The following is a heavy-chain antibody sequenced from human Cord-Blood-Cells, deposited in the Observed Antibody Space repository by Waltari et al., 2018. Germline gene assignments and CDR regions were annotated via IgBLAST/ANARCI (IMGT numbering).Heavy chain of an antibody. J-gene: IGHJ4*02. V-gene: IGHV2-26*01. CDR2: IFSNDEK. D-gene: IGHD3-3*01. Sequence: QVTLKESGPVLVKPTETLTLTCTVSGFSLSNARTGVRWIRQPPGKALEWLSHIFSNDEKSYSTSLKSRLTISKDTSKSQVVLTMTNMDPVDTATYYCARIWYYDFWSGFHYFDYWGQGTLVTVSS. CDR1: GFSLSNARTG. CDR3: ARIWYYDFWSGFHYFDY.